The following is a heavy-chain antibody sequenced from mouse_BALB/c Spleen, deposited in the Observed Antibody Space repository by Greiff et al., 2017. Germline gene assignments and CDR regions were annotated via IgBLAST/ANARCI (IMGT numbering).Heavy chain of an antibody. CDR1: GFTFSSYA. V-gene: IGHV5-6-5*01. D-gene: IGHD1-2*01. CDR3: ASFTTARGYYAMDY. CDR2: ISSGGST. Sequence: EVMLVESGGGLVKPGGSLKLSCAASGFTFSSYAMSWVRQTPEKRLEWVASISSGGSTYYPDSVKGRFTISRDNARNILYLQMSSLRSEDTAMYYCASFTTARGYYAMDYWGQGTSVTVSS. J-gene: IGHJ4*01.